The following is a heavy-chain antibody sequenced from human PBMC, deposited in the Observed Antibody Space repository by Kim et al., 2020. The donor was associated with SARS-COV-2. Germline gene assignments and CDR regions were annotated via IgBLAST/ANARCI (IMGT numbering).Heavy chain of an antibody. V-gene: IGHV3-9*01. J-gene: IGHJ6*02. D-gene: IGHD3-22*01. CDR1: GFTFGDYA. CDR2: ISWNSGSI. Sequence: GGSLRLSCAASGFTFGDYAMHWVRQAPGKGLEWVSGISWNSGSIGYADSVKGRFTISRDNAKNSLYLQMNSLRAEDTALYYCAKDHGDDSSGYYYSEHYGMDVWGQGTTVTVSS. CDR3: AKDHGDDSSGYYYSEHYGMDV.